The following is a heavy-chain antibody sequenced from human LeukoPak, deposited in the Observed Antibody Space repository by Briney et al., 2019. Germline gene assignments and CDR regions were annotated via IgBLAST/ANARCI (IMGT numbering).Heavy chain of an antibody. J-gene: IGHJ6*02. CDR3: ARPDYYDSSGYPYYYYYYGMDV. CDR1: GFTFSSYS. V-gene: IGHV3-21*01. D-gene: IGHD3-22*01. CDR2: ISSSSSNI. Sequence: GGSLRLSCAASGFTFSSYSMNWVRQAPGKGLEWVSSISSSSSNIYYADSVKGRFTISKDNAKNSLYLQMNSLRAEDTAVYYCARPDYYDSSGYPYYYYYYGMDVWGQGTTVTVSS.